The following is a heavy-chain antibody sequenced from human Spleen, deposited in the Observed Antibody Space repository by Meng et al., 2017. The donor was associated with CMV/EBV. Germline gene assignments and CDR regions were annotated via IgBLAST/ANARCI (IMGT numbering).Heavy chain of an antibody. Sequence: GGSLRLSCAASGFTFSSYAMNWVRQAPGKGLEWVSAISGSGDSTYWADSVKGRFTISRDNAKKSVYLQLNSLRVEDTAVYYCTPLRSTLADLLNKYWGQGALVTVSS. J-gene: IGHJ4*02. CDR3: TPLRSTLADLLNKY. CDR1: GFTFSSYA. V-gene: IGHV3-23*01. CDR2: ISGSGDST. D-gene: IGHD2-15*01.